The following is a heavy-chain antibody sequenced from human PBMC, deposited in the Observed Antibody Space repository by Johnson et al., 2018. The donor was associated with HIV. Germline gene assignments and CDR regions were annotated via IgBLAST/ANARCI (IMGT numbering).Heavy chain of an antibody. J-gene: IGHJ3*02. V-gene: IGHV3-35*01. Sequence: VQLVESGGGLVQPGGSLRLSCAASGFTFSNSDMNWVHQAPGKGLEWVWGVSWNGSRTHYADAVKGRFIISRDNSNNTMYLQMNSLRIEDTALYYCANLGDYGGNNGFDIWGRGTMVTVSS. CDR2: VSWNGSRT. D-gene: IGHD4-23*01. CDR3: ANLGDYGGNNGFDI. CDR1: GFTFSNSD.